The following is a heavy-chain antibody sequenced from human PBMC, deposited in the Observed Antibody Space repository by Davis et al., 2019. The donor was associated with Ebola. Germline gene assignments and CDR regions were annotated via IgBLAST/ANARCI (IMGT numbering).Heavy chain of an antibody. D-gene: IGHD2-2*01. CDR1: GYTFTSYA. J-gene: IGHJ5*02. CDR2: INAGNGNT. CDR3: ARGDCSSTSCYRWFDP. V-gene: IGHV1-3*01. Sequence: AASVKVSCKASGYTFTSYAMHWVRQAPGQRLEWMGWINAGNGNTKYSQKFQGRVTITRDTSASTAYMELSSLRSEDTAVYYCARGDCSSTSCYRWFDPWGQGTLVTVSS.